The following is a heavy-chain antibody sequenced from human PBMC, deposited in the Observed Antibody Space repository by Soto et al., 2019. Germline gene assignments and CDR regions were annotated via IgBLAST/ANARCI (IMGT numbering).Heavy chain of an antibody. J-gene: IGHJ4*02. CDR3: ATGVSVSGSYEEHF. D-gene: IGHD6-19*01. Sequence: SGTLSLTCTVSNDSFRGGTYYWSGIRPPPGRGLEWMGSLSYLGTTDYNPSLKSRVTISKDAAKHQFCLKLTSVTAADSAADYCATGVSVSGSYEEHFSGLGNLVSVSS. V-gene: IGHV4-39*01. CDR2: LSYLGTT. CDR1: NDSFRGGTYY.